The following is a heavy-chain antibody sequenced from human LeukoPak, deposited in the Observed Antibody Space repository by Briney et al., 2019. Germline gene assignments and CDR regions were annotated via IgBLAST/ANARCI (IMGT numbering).Heavy chain of an antibody. CDR1: GYTFTSYA. CDR2: INAGNGNT. CDR3: ARAPAIVVVRRDAFDI. D-gene: IGHD3-22*01. J-gene: IGHJ3*02. Sequence: ASVKVSCKASGYTFTSYAMHWVRQAPGQRLEWMGWINAGNGNTKYSQKFQGRVTISRDTSARTAYMELSSLRSENTAVYYCARAPAIVVVRRDAFDIWGQGTMVTVSS. V-gene: IGHV1-3*01.